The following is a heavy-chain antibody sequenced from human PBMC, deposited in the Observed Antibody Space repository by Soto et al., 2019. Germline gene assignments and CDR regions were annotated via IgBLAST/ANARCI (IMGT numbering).Heavy chain of an antibody. J-gene: IGHJ3*02. CDR1: GYTFNSYG. Sequence: ASVKVSCKASGYTFNSYGISWVRQAPGQGLEWMGWISCYNGDTNYAQKFQGRVTMTRDTSTSAVYMELRSLRSDDTAVYYCARYYGDSNTVDIWGQGTMVTVSS. CDR2: ISCYNGDT. CDR3: ARYYGDSNTVDI. V-gene: IGHV1-18*01. D-gene: IGHD4-17*01.